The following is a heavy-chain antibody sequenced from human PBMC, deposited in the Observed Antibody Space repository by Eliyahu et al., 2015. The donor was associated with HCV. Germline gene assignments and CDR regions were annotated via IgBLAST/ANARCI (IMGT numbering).Heavy chain of an antibody. CDR2: TSFDGSNK. CDR1: GFXFXSYG. J-gene: IGHJ6*02. CDR3: AKSPQGASLDYYYYGMDV. V-gene: IGHV3-30*18. D-gene: IGHD4/OR15-4a*01. Sequence: QVQLVESGGGVVQPGRSLRLXCXAPGFXFXSYGMHWVRQAPGKGLEWVAITSFDGSNKYYADSLKGRFTISRDNSKNTLYLQMNSLRAEDTAVYYCAKSPQGASLDYYYYGMDVWGQGTTVTVSS.